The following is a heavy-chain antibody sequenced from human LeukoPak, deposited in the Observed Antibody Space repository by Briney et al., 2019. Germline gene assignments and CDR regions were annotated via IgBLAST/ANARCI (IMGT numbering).Heavy chain of an antibody. Sequence: SETLSLTCTVSGVSISSGGYYWSWIRQHPGKGLEWIGYIYYSGSTYYNPPLKSRVTISVDTSKNQFSLKLSSVTAADTAVYYCARSGGYYFDYWGQGTPVTVSS. CDR1: GVSISSGGYY. CDR2: IYYSGST. V-gene: IGHV4-31*03. D-gene: IGHD3-10*01. J-gene: IGHJ4*02. CDR3: ARSGGYYFDY.